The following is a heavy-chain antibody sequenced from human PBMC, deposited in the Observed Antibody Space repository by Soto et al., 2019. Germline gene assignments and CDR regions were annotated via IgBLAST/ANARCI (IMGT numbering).Heavy chain of an antibody. J-gene: IGHJ3*02. CDR2: INPNSGDT. V-gene: IGHV1-2*02. Sequence: QVHLVQSGAEVKKTGASVKVSCKASGYTFTDYYLNWVRQAPGQGLVWMGWINPNSGDTSNAQVFPGRVTMTRDKSTSTVYMEVSSLRSDDTDMFYCARIGRTSAFDMWGQGTLVTVSS. CDR3: ARIGRTSAFDM. D-gene: IGHD1-1*01. CDR1: GYTFTDYY.